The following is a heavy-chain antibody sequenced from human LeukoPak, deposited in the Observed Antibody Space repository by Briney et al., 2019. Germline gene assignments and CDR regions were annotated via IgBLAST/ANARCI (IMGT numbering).Heavy chain of an antibody. D-gene: IGHD3-22*01. V-gene: IGHV3-30*02. J-gene: IGHJ4*02. CDR3: AKRRNYHDTSGPLDY. CDR2: IRYDGSNK. Sequence: GGSLRLSCAASGFTFSSYAMHWVRQAPGKGLEWVAFIRYDGSNKYYADSVKGRFTISRDNSKNTLYLQMNSLRAEDTAVYYCAKRRNYHDTSGPLDYWGQGTLVTVSS. CDR1: GFTFSSYA.